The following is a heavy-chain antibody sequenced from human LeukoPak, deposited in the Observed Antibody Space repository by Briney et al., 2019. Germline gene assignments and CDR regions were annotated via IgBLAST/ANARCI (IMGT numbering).Heavy chain of an antibody. J-gene: IGHJ5*02. CDR2: INPNSGGT. CDR1: GYSFTGHY. V-gene: IGHV1-2*02. D-gene: IGHD1-26*01. Sequence: GASVKVSCMASGYSFTGHYMFRVRLAPGQRREWMGWINPNSGGTNYAQKFQGRVTMTSDTSISTAYMELSRLRSVDTAVYYGARDESGGAGFDPWGQGTLVTVSS. CDR3: ARDESGGAGFDP.